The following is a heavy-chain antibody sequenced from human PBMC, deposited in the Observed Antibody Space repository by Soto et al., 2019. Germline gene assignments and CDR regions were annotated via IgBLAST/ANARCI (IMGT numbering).Heavy chain of an antibody. D-gene: IGHD1-26*01. Sequence: SVKVSCKASGGTFSSYAISWVRQAPGQGLEWMGGIIPIFGTANYAQKFQGRVTITADESTSTAYMELSSLRSEDTAVYYWARDQRSCQPACDYYGMDVWGQGTTVTVSS. CDR3: ARDQRSCQPACDYYGMDV. CDR2: IIPIFGTA. V-gene: IGHV1-69*13. J-gene: IGHJ6*02. CDR1: GGTFSSYA.